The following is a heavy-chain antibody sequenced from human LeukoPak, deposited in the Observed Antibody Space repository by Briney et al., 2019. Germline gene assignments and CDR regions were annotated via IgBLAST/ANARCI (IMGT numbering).Heavy chain of an antibody. V-gene: IGHV3-74*01. CDR2: INADGSTT. J-gene: IGHJ4*02. D-gene: IGHD1-20*01. Sequence: GRSLRLSCAASAFTFSTSWMHWVRQAPGKGLVWVSRINADGSTTSYADSVKGRFAVSRDNAKNTLYLQMNSLRVEDTAVYYCVRALTGSEDFWGQGTLVTVSS. CDR1: AFTFSTSW. CDR3: VRALTGSEDF.